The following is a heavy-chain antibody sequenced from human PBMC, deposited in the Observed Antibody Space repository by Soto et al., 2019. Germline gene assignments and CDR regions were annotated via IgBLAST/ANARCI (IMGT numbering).Heavy chain of an antibody. D-gene: IGHD6-13*01. J-gene: IGHJ5*02. V-gene: IGHV1-69*06. CDR3: ARDSSSWPFDP. CDR1: GGTFGSYA. Sequence: SVKVSCKASGGTFGSYAISWVRQAPGQGLEWMGGIIPIFDTANYAQKFQGRVTITADKSTSTAYMELSSLRSEDTAVYYCARDSSSWPFDPWGQGTLVTVSS. CDR2: IIPIFDTA.